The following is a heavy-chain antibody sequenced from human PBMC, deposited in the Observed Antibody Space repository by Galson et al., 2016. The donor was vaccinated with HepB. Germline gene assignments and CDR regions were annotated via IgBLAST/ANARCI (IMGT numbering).Heavy chain of an antibody. Sequence: SLRLSCAASGFIFSPYAMHWVRQAPGKGLEWVAVISYDGSYKYYADSVKGRITISRDNSKKTLYLQMISLRPDDTAVYYCARDRGNPKDDILTGFGYYFDYWGQGTLVTVSS. J-gene: IGHJ4*02. D-gene: IGHD3-9*01. V-gene: IGHV3-30*04. CDR1: GFIFSPYA. CDR3: ARDRGNPKDDILTGFGYYFDY. CDR2: ISYDGSYK.